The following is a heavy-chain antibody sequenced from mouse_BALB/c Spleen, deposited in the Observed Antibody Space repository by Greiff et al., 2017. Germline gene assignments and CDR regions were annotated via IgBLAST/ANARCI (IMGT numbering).Heavy chain of an antibody. V-gene: IGHV5-6-4*01. CDR1: GFTFSSYT. CDR3: TRGENYDYEGWFAY. Sequence: EVQVVESGGGLVKPGGSLKLSCAASGFTFSSYTMSWVRQTPEKRLEWVATISSGGSYTYYPDSVKGRFTISRDNAKNTLYLQMSSLKSEDTAMYYCTRGENYDYEGWFAYWGQGTLVTVSA. CDR2: ISSGGSYT. D-gene: IGHD2-4*01. J-gene: IGHJ3*01.